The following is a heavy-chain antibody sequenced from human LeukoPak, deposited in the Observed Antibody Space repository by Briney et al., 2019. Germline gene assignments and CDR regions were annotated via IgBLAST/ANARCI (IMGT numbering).Heavy chain of an antibody. CDR1: GFTFSSYW. D-gene: IGHD4-11*01. CDR3: ARDPGGYSNYGGYYYYYGMDV. V-gene: IGHV3-7*01. J-gene: IGHJ6*02. CDR2: IKQDGSEK. Sequence: PGGSLRLSCAASGFTFSSYWMSWVRQAPGKGLEWVANIKQDGSEKYYVDSVKGRFTISRDNAKNSLYLQMNSLRAEDTAVYYCARDPGGYSNYGGYYYYYGMDVWGQGTTVTVSS.